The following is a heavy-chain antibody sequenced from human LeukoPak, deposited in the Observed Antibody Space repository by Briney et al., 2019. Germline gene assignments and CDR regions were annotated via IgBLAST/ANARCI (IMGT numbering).Heavy chain of an antibody. D-gene: IGHD2-15*01. CDR3: ARDVLGYCSGGSCYSDY. CDR1: GGTFSSYA. V-gene: IGHV1-69*06. J-gene: IGHJ4*02. Sequence: ASVKVPCKASGGTFSSYAISWVRQAPGQGLEWMGGIIPIFGTANYAQKFQGRVTITADKSTSTAYVELSSLRSEDTAVYYCARDVLGYCSGGSCYSDYWGQGTLVTVSS. CDR2: IIPIFGTA.